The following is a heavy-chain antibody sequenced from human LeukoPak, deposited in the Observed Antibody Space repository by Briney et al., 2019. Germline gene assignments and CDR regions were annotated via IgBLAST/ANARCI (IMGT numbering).Heavy chain of an antibody. CDR2: IYHSGST. Sequence: SETLSLTCAVSGYSISSGYYWGWVRQPPGKGLEWIGSIYHSGSTYYNPSLRSRVTISVDKSRKQFSLQLSSVTAADTAVYYCARDLGGYSYYYMDVWGKGTTVTVSS. V-gene: IGHV4-38-2*02. CDR3: ARDLGGYSYYYMDV. CDR1: GYSISSGYY. J-gene: IGHJ6*03. D-gene: IGHD3-16*01.